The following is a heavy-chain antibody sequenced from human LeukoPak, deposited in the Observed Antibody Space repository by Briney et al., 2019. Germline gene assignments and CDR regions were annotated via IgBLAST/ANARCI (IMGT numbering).Heavy chain of an antibody. V-gene: IGHV3-23*01. CDR1: RFTLSNYA. CDR3: AKSRTDYGGSGSYVGGLDH. J-gene: IGHJ4*02. Sequence: GESLRLSRAASRFTLSNYAMSWGPQAPREGVGWVSGISDSGSDTFYADSVNGRLTISRDNSKNTLSLQMNSLRVEDTAVYYCAKSRTDYGGSGSYVGGLDHWGEGAPVTVSS. D-gene: IGHD3-10*01. CDR2: ISDSGSDT.